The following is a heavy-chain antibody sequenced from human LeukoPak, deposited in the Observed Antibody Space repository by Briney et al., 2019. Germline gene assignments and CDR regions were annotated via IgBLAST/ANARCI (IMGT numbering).Heavy chain of an antibody. CDR3: ARTPCSGGSCSGGDAFDI. V-gene: IGHV4-4*07. CDR1: GDSMSNFY. J-gene: IGHJ3*02. Sequence: SETLSLTCTVSGDSMSNFYWSWIRQPAGKGLEWIGRIYTPGRTSYSPSLKSRVTMSEDTSKNQFSLEPRSVTAADTAVYYCARTPCSGGSCSGGDAFDIWGQGTMVIVSS. CDR2: IYTPGRT. D-gene: IGHD2-15*01.